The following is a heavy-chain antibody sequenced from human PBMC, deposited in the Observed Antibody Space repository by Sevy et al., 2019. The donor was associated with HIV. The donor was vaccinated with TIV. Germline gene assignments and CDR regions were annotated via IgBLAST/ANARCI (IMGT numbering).Heavy chain of an antibody. J-gene: IGHJ6*02. Sequence: GGSLRLSCAASGFTFSPYAMSWVRQAPGKGLEWVSAISGSGGSTYNADSVEGRFTISRDNSKNPLYLEMNSLRVEDTAVYYCAKGDRSFYGLDVWGQGTTVTVSS. CDR2: ISGSGGST. CDR3: AKGDRSFYGLDV. V-gene: IGHV3-23*01. D-gene: IGHD3-22*01. CDR1: GFTFSPYA.